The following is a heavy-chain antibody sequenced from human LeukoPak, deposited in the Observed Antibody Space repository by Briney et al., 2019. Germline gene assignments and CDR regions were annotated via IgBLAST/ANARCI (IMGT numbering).Heavy chain of an antibody. CDR2: IKAGGDNT. V-gene: IGHV3-23*01. Sequence: GGSLRLSCAASGFTLRNYAIMWVRQAPGKGLELLSSIKAGGDNTYYAHSVTGRFTISRDNSKNTLFLKMNILRAEDTAVYYCAKDPNGDYIGASDSSGQAMMASVSS. D-gene: IGHD4-17*01. CDR1: GFTLRNYA. J-gene: IGHJ5*02. CDR3: AKDPNGDYIGASDS.